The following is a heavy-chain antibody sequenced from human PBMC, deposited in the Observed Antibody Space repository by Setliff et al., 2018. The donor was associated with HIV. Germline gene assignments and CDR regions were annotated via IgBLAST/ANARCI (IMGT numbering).Heavy chain of an antibody. CDR1: GDDFTDYY. D-gene: IGHD6-13*01. CDR2: INPNSGGT. CDR3: ARDPGYKSSWYGAFDI. V-gene: IGHV1-2*02. Sequence: GASVKVSCKASGDDFTDYYIHWVRQAPGQGLEWMGWINPNSGGTNYAQKFQGRVTMTRDTSISTAFMDLSRLRSDDTAVYYCARDPGYKSSWYGAFDIWGQGTMVTVSS. J-gene: IGHJ3*02.